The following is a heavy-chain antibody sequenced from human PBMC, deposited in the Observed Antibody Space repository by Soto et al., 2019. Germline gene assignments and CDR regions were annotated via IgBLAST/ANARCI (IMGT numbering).Heavy chain of an antibody. CDR3: GGERALADY. Sequence: ASVKLSCKTSGYTFTSYGISWVRHAPGQGLEWMGWISAYNGNTKYAQKLQGRVTLTTDTSTSTAYMELRSLRSDDAAVYYCGGERALADYWGQGTLVTGSS. V-gene: IGHV1-18*01. CDR2: ISAYNGNT. CDR1: GYTFTSYG. J-gene: IGHJ4*02.